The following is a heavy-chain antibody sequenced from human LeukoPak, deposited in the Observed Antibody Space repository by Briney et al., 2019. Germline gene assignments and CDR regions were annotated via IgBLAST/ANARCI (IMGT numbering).Heavy chain of an antibody. J-gene: IGHJ4*02. CDR1: GGTFSSYA. V-gene: IGHV1-69*04. Sequence: GASVKVSCKASGGTFSSYAISWVRQAPGQGLEWMGRIIPIFGIANYAQKFQGRVTITADKSTSTAYLQWSSLKASDTAMYYCARQGHGDYGGYWGQGTLVTVSS. CDR2: IIPIFGIA. CDR3: ARQGHGDYGGY. D-gene: IGHD4-17*01.